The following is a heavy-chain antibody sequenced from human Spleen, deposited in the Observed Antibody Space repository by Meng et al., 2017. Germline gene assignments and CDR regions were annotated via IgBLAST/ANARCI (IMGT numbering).Heavy chain of an antibody. J-gene: IGHJ4*02. CDR1: GGTFSFYA. D-gene: IGHD4-11*01. V-gene: IGHV1-8*02. CDR2: INPKSGDT. CDR3: ARGPTTMAHDFDY. Sequence: ASVKVSCKASGGTFSFYAVTWVRRAPGQGLEWMGRINPKSGDTHYAQKFQGRVTMTEDTSTDTAYMELSSVTAADTAVYYCARGPTTMAHDFDYWGQGTLVTVSS.